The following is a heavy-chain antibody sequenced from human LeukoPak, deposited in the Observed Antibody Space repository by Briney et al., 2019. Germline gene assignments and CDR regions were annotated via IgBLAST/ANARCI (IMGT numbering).Heavy chain of an antibody. CDR2: IYTSGST. CDR1: GGSISSGSYY. CDR3: ARGQSPQH. V-gene: IGHV4-61*02. J-gene: IGHJ1*01. Sequence: PSETLSLTCTVSGGSISSGSYYWSWIRQPAGKGLEWIGRIYTSGSTNYNPPLKSRVTISVDTSKNQFSLKLSSVTAADTAVYYCARGQSPQHWGQGTLVTVSS.